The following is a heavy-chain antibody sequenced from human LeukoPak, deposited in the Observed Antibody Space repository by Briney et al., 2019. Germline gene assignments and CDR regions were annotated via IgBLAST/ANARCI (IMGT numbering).Heavy chain of an antibody. D-gene: IGHD4-17*01. CDR1: GGSISSGSYY. Sequence: SETLSLTCTVSGGSISSGSYYWSWIRQPAGKGLEWIGRIYTSGSTNYNPSLKSRVTISVDTSKNQFSLKLSSVTAADTAVYYCARDLDYGWSWYMDVWGKGTTVTISS. V-gene: IGHV4-61*02. CDR3: ARDLDYGWSWYMDV. J-gene: IGHJ6*03. CDR2: IYTSGST.